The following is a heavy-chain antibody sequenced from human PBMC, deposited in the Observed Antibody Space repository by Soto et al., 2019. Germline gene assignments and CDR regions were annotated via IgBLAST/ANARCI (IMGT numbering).Heavy chain of an antibody. CDR2: IYYSGST. CDR3: ARDVRGGYSYVPRFPSPSWFDP. V-gene: IGHV4-31*03. J-gene: IGHJ5*02. CDR1: GGSISSGGYY. D-gene: IGHD5-18*01. Sequence: PSETLSLTCTASGGSISSGGYYWSWIRQHPGKGLEWIGYIYYSGSTYYNPSLKSRVTISVDTSKNQFSLKLSSVTAADTAVYYCARDVRGGYSYVPRFPSPSWFDPWGQGTLVTVSS.